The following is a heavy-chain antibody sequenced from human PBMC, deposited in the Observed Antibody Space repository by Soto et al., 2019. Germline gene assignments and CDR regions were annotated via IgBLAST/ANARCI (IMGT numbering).Heavy chain of an antibody. Sequence: QVQLVQSGAEVKKPGASVKVSCKASGYTFTGYYMHWVRQAPGQGLEWMGWINPNSGGTNYAQKFQGWVTMTRDTSINTANMEVSRLISDDTAVYYCAREYYYGSGSRWCYDGMDVWGQGTTVTVSS. J-gene: IGHJ6*02. D-gene: IGHD3-10*01. CDR1: GYTFTGYY. CDR3: AREYYYGSGSRWCYDGMDV. CDR2: INPNSGGT. V-gene: IGHV1-2*04.